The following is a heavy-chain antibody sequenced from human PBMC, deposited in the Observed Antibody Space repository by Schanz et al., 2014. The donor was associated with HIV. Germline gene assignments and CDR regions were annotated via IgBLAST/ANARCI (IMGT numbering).Heavy chain of an antibody. CDR2: INPNTGGT. CDR3: ARFGDPPY. D-gene: IGHD3-10*01. Sequence: QVQLVQSGAEVKKPGSSVKVSCKASGGTFSNYAISWLRQAPGQGLEWMARINPNTGGTNYAQKFQGRVTVTTDTSISTVYLEVSMLTSADTAVYYCARFGDPPYWGQGALVTVSS. J-gene: IGHJ4*02. V-gene: IGHV1-2*02. CDR1: GGTFSNYA.